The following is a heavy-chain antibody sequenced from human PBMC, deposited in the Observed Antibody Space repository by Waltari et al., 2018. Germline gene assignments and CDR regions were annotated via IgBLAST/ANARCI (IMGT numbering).Heavy chain of an antibody. CDR3: ARRRRIAVTDSEAFYFDY. D-gene: IGHD6-19*01. CDR2: ISDYEGNI. V-gene: IGHV1-18*04. Sequence: QVQLVQSGPEVKKPGASVKVSCKASGYTFTDYIITWVRQAPGQGLEWMGWISDYEGNINYAQKVQDRVTMTTDTSATTAYMELRSLRSDDAAVYYWARRRRIAVTDSEAFYFDYWGQGTLVTVSS. J-gene: IGHJ4*02. CDR1: GYTFTDYI.